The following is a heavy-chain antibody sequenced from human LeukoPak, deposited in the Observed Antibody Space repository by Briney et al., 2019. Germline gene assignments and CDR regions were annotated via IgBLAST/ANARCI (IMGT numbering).Heavy chain of an antibody. CDR3: AKSGGYGLIDY. J-gene: IGHJ4*02. D-gene: IGHD1-26*01. V-gene: IGHV4-4*07. Sequence: PSETLSLTCTASGGSISSYYWSWIRQPAGKGLEWIGRIYTSGSTNYNPSLKSRVTISVDTSKNQFSLKLSSVTAADTAIYYCAKSGGYGLIDYWGQGTLVTVSS. CDR1: GGSISSYY. CDR2: IYTSGST.